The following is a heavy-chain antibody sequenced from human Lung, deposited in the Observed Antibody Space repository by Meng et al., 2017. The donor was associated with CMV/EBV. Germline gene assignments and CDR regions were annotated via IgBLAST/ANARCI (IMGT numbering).Heavy chain of an antibody. Sequence: GESXKISCAASGFTFSTFAMSWVRQAPGKGLQWVSVIYSGDGSTYYADSVKGRFTISRDNSKNMLYLQMNSLRAEDSAVYFCAKGKWGGYYYYYGMDVWGRGTTVTVSS. CDR1: GFTFSTFA. CDR3: AKGKWGGYYYYYGMDV. D-gene: IGHD1-26*01. CDR2: IYSGDGST. V-gene: IGHV3-23*03. J-gene: IGHJ6*02.